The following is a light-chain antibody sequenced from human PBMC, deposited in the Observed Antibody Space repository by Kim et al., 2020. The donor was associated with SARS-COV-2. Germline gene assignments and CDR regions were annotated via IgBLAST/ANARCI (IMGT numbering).Light chain of an antibody. V-gene: IGKV1-39*01. CDR2: GAS. J-gene: IGKJ5*01. CDR3: QQSYSTPIT. Sequence: DIQMTQSPSSLSASVGDRVTITCRASQTISSYLNWYQHKPGKAPKLLIYGASTLQSGVPSRFTGSGSGTDFTLTISSLQPDDLATYYCQQSYSTPITFGQGTRLEIK. CDR1: QTISSY.